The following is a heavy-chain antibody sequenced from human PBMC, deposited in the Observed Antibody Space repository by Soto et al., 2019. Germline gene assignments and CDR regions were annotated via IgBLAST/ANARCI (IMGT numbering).Heavy chain of an antibody. CDR3: AASIFYYGMDV. CDR2: IYPGDSDT. CDR1: GYTFTNDW. V-gene: IGHV5-51*01. J-gene: IGHJ6*02. Sequence: PGESLKISCKCSGYTFTNDWIGWVRQMPGKGLEWMGIIYPGDSDTKYNPSFQGQVTISADKSITTTYLRWTSLKASDTAIYYCAASIFYYGMDVWGQGTTVTVSS.